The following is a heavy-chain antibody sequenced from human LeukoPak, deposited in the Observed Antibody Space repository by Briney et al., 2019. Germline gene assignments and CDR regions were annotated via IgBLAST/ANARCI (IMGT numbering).Heavy chain of an antibody. CDR3: ARQRIDYGYQVLDY. Sequence: GASVKVSCKASGGTFSSYASSWVRQAPGQGLEWMGGIIPIFGTANYAQEFQGRVTITTDESTSTAYMELSSLRSEDTAVYYCARQRIDYGYQVLDYWGQGTLVTVSS. J-gene: IGHJ4*02. CDR2: IIPIFGTA. V-gene: IGHV1-69*05. D-gene: IGHD4-17*01. CDR1: GGTFSSYA.